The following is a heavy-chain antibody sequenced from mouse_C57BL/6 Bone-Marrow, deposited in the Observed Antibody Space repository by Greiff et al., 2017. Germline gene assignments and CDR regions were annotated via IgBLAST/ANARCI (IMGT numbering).Heavy chain of an antibody. CDR2: IDPSDSYT. J-gene: IGHJ1*03. CDR3: AYDSWYFDV. Sequence: QVQLQQPGAELVRPGTSVKLSCKASGYTFTSYWMHWVKQRPGQGLEWIGVIDPSDSYTNYNQKFKGKATLTVDTSSSTAYMQLSSLTSEDSAVYYCAYDSWYFDVWGTGTTVTVSS. D-gene: IGHD2-4*01. CDR1: GYTFTSYW. V-gene: IGHV1-59*01.